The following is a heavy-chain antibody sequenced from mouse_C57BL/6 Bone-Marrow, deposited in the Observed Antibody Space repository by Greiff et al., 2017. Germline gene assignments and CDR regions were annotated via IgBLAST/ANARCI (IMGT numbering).Heavy chain of an antibody. J-gene: IGHJ2*01. Sequence: VQLQQSGAELVKPGASVKMSCKASGYTFTSYWITWVKQRPGTGLEWIGDIYPGSGSTNYNEKFKSKATLTVDTSSSTAYMQLSSLTSEDSAFYYCARPFDYWGQGTTLTVSS. CDR3: ARPFDY. V-gene: IGHV1-55*01. CDR1: GYTFTSYW. CDR2: IYPGSGST.